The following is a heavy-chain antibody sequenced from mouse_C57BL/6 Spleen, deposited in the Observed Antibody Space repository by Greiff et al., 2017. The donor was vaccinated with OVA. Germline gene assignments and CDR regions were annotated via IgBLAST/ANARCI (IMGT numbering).Heavy chain of an antibody. CDR2: INYDGSST. CDR3: ARDPGSSHFDY. CDR1: GFTFSDYY. V-gene: IGHV5-16*01. D-gene: IGHD1-1*01. Sequence: EVKVVESEGGLVQPGSSMKLSCTASGFTFSDYYMAWVRQVPEKGLEWVANINYDGSSTYYLDSLKSRFIISRDNAKNILYLQMSSLKSEDTATYYCARDPGSSHFDYWGQGTTLTVSS. J-gene: IGHJ2*01.